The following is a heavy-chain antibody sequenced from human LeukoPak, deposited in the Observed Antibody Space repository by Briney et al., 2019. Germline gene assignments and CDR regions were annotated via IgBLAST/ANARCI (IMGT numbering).Heavy chain of an antibody. Sequence: GGSLRLSCTASGFTFSSYSMTWVRQAPGKGLEWVSSISGNSNNIDYADSVKGRFTISRDNAKNSLYMQVNSLRAEDTAVYYCARALIGYYFDYWGQGTLVTVSS. V-gene: IGHV3-21*01. CDR2: ISGNSNNI. CDR1: GFTFSSYS. J-gene: IGHJ4*02. D-gene: IGHD2-8*01. CDR3: ARALIGYYFDY.